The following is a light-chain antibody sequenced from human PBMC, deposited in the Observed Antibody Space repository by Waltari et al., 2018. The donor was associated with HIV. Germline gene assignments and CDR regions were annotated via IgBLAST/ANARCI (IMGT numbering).Light chain of an antibody. V-gene: IGKV3-11*01. Sequence: EIVLTQSPATLSLSPRERGTLSCRASQSVSNYLAWYQQKPGQAPRLLIYDASKRATGIPARFSGSGSGTDFTLTISSLESEDFAVYYCQQRSNWPGTFGQGTKVEIK. CDR1: QSVSNY. CDR3: QQRSNWPGT. CDR2: DAS. J-gene: IGKJ1*01.